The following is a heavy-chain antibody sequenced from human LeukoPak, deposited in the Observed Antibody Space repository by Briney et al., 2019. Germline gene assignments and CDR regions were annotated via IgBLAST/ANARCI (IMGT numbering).Heavy chain of an antibody. J-gene: IGHJ3*02. CDR1: GGSITSSTYY. CDR2: IYYTGST. CDR3: ARDKVVRAAHDAFDI. Sequence: SETLSLTCTVSGGSITSSTYYWGWIRQPPGKGLEWIGSIYYTGSTYYNPSLKSRVTISIDTSKNQFSLNLTSVTAADTAVYFCARDKVVRAAHDAFDIWGQGTMVTVSS. V-gene: IGHV4-39*07. D-gene: IGHD3-10*01.